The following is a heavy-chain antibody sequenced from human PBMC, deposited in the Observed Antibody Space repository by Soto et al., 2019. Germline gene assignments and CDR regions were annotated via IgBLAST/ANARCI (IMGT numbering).Heavy chain of an antibody. CDR1: GYTFTSYA. V-gene: IGHV1-3*01. J-gene: IGHJ4*02. Sequence: SVKVTCEASGYTFTSYAMHWVRQAPVQRLEWMGWINAGNGNTKYSQKFQGRVTITRDTSASTAYMELSSLRSEDTAVYYCARVWGDFWSGYYTGVGRDYWGQGTLVTVSS. D-gene: IGHD3-3*01. CDR3: ARVWGDFWSGYYTGVGRDY. CDR2: INAGNGNT.